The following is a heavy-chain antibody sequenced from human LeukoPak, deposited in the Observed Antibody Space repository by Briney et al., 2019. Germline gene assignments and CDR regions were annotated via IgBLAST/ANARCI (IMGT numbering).Heavy chain of an antibody. V-gene: IGHV4-61*03. D-gene: IGHD3-10*01. Sequence: SETLSLTCTVSGDSVSNGNYYWSWLRQPPGKALEWIGYIYYTGKTYYNPSLEGRVTILVDTSRNHFSVKLSSVTAADTAVYYGARSQNYYGSGDYWSQGTLVTVSS. CDR2: IYYTGKT. J-gene: IGHJ4*02. CDR3: ARSQNYYGSGDY. CDR1: GDSVSNGNYY.